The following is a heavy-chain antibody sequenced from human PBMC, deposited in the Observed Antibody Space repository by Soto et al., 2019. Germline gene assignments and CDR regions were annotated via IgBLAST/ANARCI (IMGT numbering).Heavy chain of an antibody. D-gene: IGHD2-15*01. CDR1: GGSISSGDYY. V-gene: IGHV4-30-4*01. Sequence: SETLSLTCTVSGGSISSGDYYWSWIRQPPGKGLEWIGYIYYSGSTYYNPSLKSRVTISVDTSKNQFSLKLSSVTAADTAVYYCARAGGVVVVAATSNWFDPWGQGTLVTVSS. CDR3: ARAGGVVVVAATSNWFDP. CDR2: IYYSGST. J-gene: IGHJ5*02.